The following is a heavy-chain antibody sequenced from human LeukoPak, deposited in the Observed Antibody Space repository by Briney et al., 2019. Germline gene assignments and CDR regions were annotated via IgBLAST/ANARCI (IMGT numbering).Heavy chain of an antibody. CDR3: ASNVLVPPRGNWFDP. CDR1: GYTFTGYY. Sequence: GASVKVSCKASGYTFTGYYMHWVRQAPGQGLEWMGWINPNSGGTNYAQKFQGRVTMTRDTSISTAYMELSRLRSDDTAVYYCASNVLVPPRGNWFDPWGQGTLVTVSS. D-gene: IGHD3-3*02. CDR2: INPNSGGT. V-gene: IGHV1-2*02. J-gene: IGHJ5*02.